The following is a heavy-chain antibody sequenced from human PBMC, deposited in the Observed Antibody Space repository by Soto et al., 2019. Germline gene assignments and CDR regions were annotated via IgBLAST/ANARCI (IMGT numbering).Heavy chain of an antibody. D-gene: IGHD5-18*01. Sequence: ASVKVSCKASGYTFTSYDINWVRQATGQGLEWMGWMNPNSGNTGYAQKFQGRVTMTRNTSISTAYIELSSLRSEDTAVYYCARGGYSYGYGYYYGMDVWGQGTTVTVSS. CDR2: MNPNSGNT. V-gene: IGHV1-8*01. CDR1: GYTFTSYD. J-gene: IGHJ6*02. CDR3: ARGGYSYGYGYYYGMDV.